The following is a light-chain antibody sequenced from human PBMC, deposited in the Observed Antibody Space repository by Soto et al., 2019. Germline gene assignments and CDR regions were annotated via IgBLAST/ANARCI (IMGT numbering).Light chain of an antibody. Sequence: DIQMTQSPSTLSASVGDRVTITCRASQSISSGLAWYQQKPGKAPKLLIYDASSLQSGVPSRFRGSGSGTEFTLTISSLQPDDFASYYCQHYNSFSYTFGQGTKLEIK. CDR3: QHYNSFSYT. CDR2: DAS. J-gene: IGKJ2*01. CDR1: QSISSG. V-gene: IGKV1-5*01.